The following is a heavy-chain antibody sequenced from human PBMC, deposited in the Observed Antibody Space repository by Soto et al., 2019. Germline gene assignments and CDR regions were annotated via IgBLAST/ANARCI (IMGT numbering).Heavy chain of an antibody. Sequence: LSLTCTVSGGSISSGGYYWSWIRQHPGKGLEWIGYIYYSGSTYYNPSLKSRVTISVDTSKNQFSLKLSSVTAADTAVYYCARDPYDSSGYYFDYWGQGTWSPSPQ. CDR1: GGSISSGGYY. V-gene: IGHV4-31*03. CDR2: IYYSGST. J-gene: IGHJ4*02. CDR3: ARDPYDSSGYYFDY. D-gene: IGHD3-22*01.